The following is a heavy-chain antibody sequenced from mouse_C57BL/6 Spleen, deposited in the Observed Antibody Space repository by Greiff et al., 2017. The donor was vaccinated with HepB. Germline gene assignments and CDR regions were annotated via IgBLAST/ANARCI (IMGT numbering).Heavy chain of an antibody. CDR2: IYPRSGNT. CDR1: GYTFTSYG. Sequence: QVQLQQSGAELARPGASVKLSCQASGYTFTSYGISWVKQRTGQGLEWIGEIYPRSGNTYYNEKFKGKATLTADKSSSTAYMELRSLTSEDSAVYFCARSTPTVVAPFDYWGQGTTLTVSS. CDR3: ARSTPTVVAPFDY. V-gene: IGHV1-81*01. D-gene: IGHD1-1*01. J-gene: IGHJ2*01.